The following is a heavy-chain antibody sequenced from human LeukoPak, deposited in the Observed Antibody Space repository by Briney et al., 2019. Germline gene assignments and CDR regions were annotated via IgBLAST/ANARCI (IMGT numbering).Heavy chain of an antibody. V-gene: IGHV4-34*01. CDR2: INHSGST. Sequence: PSETLSLTCAVYGESFSDFYWSWIRQPPGKGLEWIGEINHSGSTNYNPSLKSRVTISVDTSKSQFSLRLSSVTAADTAVYYCAMTRWSLDYWGQGTLVTVS. CDR3: AMTRWSLDY. D-gene: IGHD6-13*01. J-gene: IGHJ4*02. CDR1: GESFSDFY.